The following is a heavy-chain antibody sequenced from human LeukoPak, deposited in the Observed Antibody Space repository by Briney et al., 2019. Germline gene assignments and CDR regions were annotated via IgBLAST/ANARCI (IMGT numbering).Heavy chain of an antibody. CDR3: ARKSKYYDNSGYLAYAFDM. D-gene: IGHD3-22*01. CDR2: MYYSGST. Sequence: SETLSLTCTVSGGSISNYYWSWIRQLPGKGLEWIGDMYYSGSTNYNPSLKGRVTISVDTSENQFSLKLTSATAADTAVYYCARKSKYYDNSGYLAYAFDMWGQGTMVTVSS. CDR1: GGSISNYY. V-gene: IGHV4-59*08. J-gene: IGHJ3*02.